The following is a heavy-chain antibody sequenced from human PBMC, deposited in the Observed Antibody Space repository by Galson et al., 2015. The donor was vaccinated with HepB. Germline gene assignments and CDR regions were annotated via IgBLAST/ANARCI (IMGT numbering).Heavy chain of an antibody. J-gene: IGHJ3*01. CDR3: AGQGDVRGDGFGL. V-gene: IGHV1-18*01. CDR1: GYTFTSFG. Sequence: SVKVSCKASGYTFTSFGITWVRQAPGQGLEWVGWISGSNGNTKYGQKFQGRVTLTTETSTNTVYMNLRSLRSDDTAVYYCAGQGDVRGDGFGLWGQGTMVTVSS. CDR2: ISGSNGNT. D-gene: IGHD3-16*01.